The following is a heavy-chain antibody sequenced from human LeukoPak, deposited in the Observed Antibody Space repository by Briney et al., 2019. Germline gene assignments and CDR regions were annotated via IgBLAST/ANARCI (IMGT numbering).Heavy chain of an antibody. Sequence: TGGSLRLSCVASGFTFSSYRMSWVRQAPGKGLEWVANIVQDGTEKNYVDSVKGRFTISRDNAKNSLYLQMNSLRAEDTAVYCCARDMAAASYDYWGQGTLVTVSS. CDR1: GFTFSSYR. J-gene: IGHJ4*02. D-gene: IGHD6-25*01. CDR2: IVQDGTEK. V-gene: IGHV3-7*01. CDR3: ARDMAAASYDY.